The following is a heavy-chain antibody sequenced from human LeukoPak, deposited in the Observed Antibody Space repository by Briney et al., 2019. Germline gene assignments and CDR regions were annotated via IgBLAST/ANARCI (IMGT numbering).Heavy chain of an antibody. D-gene: IGHD2-15*01. Sequence: GGSLRLSCVASGFTFSSYSMNWVRQAPGKGLEWVANIKQDGSEKYYVDSARGRFTISRDNAKNSLYLQMNSMRAEDTAVYYCARDEHQYWCESGGRFDYWDRGTLVTVS. J-gene: IGHJ4*02. CDR2: IKQDGSEK. CDR1: GFTFSSYS. V-gene: IGHV3-7*04. CDR3: ARDEHQYWCESGGRFDY.